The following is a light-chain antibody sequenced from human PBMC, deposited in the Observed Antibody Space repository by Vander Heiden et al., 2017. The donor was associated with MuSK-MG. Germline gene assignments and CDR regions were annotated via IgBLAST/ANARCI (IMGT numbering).Light chain of an antibody. CDR1: NLGSKS. CDR2: ADR. CDR3: QVWDSGSDHYV. V-gene: IGLV3-21*02. Sequence: SYVLTQPTSVSVAPVQTAGITAGGNNLGSKSVHWYQQRPGRAPVLVVYADRDRPSGIPERFSGSKSGNTATLTISRVEDGDEADYYCQVWDSGSDHYVFGPGTKVTVL. J-gene: IGLJ1*01.